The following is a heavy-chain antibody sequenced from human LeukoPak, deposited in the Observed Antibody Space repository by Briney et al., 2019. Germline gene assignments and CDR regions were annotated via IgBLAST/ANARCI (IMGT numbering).Heavy chain of an antibody. CDR1: RFTFSSYS. J-gene: IGHJ4*02. V-gene: IGHV3-21*01. Sequence: GGSLRLSCAASRFTFSSYSMNWVRQAPGKGLEWVSSISSSSSYIYYADSVKGRFTISRDNAKNTLYPQMNSLRAEDTAVYYCARGYAGSGSYYNWGQGTLVTVSS. CDR3: ARGYAGSGSYYN. CDR2: ISSSSSYI. D-gene: IGHD3-10*01.